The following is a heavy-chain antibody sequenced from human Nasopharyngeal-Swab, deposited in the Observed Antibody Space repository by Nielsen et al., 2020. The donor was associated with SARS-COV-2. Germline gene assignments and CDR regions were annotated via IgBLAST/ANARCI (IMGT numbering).Heavy chain of an antibody. CDR2: ISSSSSYI. Sequence: GESLKISCAASGFTFSSYSMNWVRQDPGKGLEWVSSISSSSSYIYYADSVKGRFTISRDNAKNSLYLQMNSLRAEDTAVYYCARDPDFWSGFSVRYYYYMDVWGKGTTVTVSS. V-gene: IGHV3-21*01. J-gene: IGHJ6*03. CDR1: GFTFSSYS. D-gene: IGHD3-3*01. CDR3: ARDPDFWSGFSVRYYYYMDV.